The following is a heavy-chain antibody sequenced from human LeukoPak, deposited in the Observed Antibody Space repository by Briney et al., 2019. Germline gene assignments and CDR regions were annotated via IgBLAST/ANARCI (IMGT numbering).Heavy chain of an antibody. J-gene: IGHJ4*02. CDR1: GGSISSYY. D-gene: IGHD5-18*01. Sequence: SETLSLTCTVSGGSISSYYWSWIRQPAGKGLEWIGRIYTGGSTNYNPSLKSRVTISIDPSKNQFSLKLNSVTAADPAVYYCARDRGYSYAFDYWGQGTLVTVSS. V-gene: IGHV4-4*07. CDR3: ARDRGYSYAFDY. CDR2: IYTGGST.